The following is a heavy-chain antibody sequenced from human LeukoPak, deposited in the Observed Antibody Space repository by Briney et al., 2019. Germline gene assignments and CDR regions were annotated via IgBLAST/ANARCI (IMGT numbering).Heavy chain of an antibody. Sequence: GESLKISCKGSGYSFTSYWIGWVRQMPGKGLEWMGIIYVGDSDTKYSPSFQGQVTISADKSISTAYLQWSSVKASDTAMYYCARHGKVGYSSSWFDYWGQGTLVTVSS. D-gene: IGHD6-13*01. V-gene: IGHV5-51*01. CDR3: ARHGKVGYSSSWFDY. J-gene: IGHJ4*02. CDR2: IYVGDSDT. CDR1: GYSFTSYW.